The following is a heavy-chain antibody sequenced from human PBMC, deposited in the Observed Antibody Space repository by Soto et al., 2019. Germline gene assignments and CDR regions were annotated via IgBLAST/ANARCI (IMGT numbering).Heavy chain of an antibody. V-gene: IGHV4-39*01. CDR2: IYYSGST. J-gene: IGHJ4*02. D-gene: IGHD6-19*01. CDR3: ASSATDYSSGCFFKYF. CDR1: AGSISSSSYY. Sequence: QLQLQESGPGLVKPSETLSLTCTVSAGSISSSSYYWGWIRQPPGKGLEWIGSIYYSGSTYYNPSLKSRVTISLDTSRNQFSLRLSSVTAADTAVYYCASSATDYSSGCFFKYFWGQGTLVTVSS.